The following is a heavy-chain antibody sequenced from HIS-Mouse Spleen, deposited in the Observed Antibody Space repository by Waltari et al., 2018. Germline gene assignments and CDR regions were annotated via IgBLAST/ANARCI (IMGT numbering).Heavy chain of an antibody. D-gene: IGHD6-13*01. CDR3: AREIPYSSSWYDWYFDL. J-gene: IGHJ2*01. CDR2: IYYSGST. V-gene: IGHV4-39*07. CDR1: GGPISPTRVY. Sequence: QLQLQESGPGLVKPSETLPLTSTVAGGPISPTRVYWGWIRQPPGKGLEWIGSIYYSGSTYYNPSLKSRVTISGDTSKNQFSLKLSSVTAADTAVYYCAREIPYSSSWYDWYFDLWGRGTLVTVSS.